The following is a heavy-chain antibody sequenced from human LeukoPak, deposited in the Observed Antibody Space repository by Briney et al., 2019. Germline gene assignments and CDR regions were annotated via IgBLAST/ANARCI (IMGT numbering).Heavy chain of an antibody. CDR2: INYSGST. CDR3: ARPRVRPTTNWFDT. J-gene: IGHJ5*02. Sequence: SETLSLTCTVSGGSVSSSSYYWGWIRQPPGKGLEWIGSINYSGSTYYNPSLKTRVTISVDTSNKHFSLRLNSVTAADTAVYYCARPRVRPTTNWFDTWGQGTLVTVSS. D-gene: IGHD1-26*01. V-gene: IGHV4-39*02. CDR1: GGSVSSSSYY.